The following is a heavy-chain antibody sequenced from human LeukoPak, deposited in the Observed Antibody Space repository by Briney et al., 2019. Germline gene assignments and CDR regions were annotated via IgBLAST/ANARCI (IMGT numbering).Heavy chain of an antibody. CDR1: GGSISSYY. J-gene: IGHJ3*02. Sequence: SETLSLTCTVSGGSISSYYWSWIRQPPGKGLEWIGYIYYSGSTNCNPSLKSRVTISVDTSKNQFSLKLSSVTAADTAVYYCASYSSGWYLDAFDIWGQGTMVTVSS. CDR3: ASYSSGWYLDAFDI. D-gene: IGHD6-19*01. CDR2: IYYSGST. V-gene: IGHV4-59*08.